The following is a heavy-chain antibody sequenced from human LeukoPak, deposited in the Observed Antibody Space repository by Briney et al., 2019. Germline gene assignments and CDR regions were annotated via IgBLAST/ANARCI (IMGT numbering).Heavy chain of an antibody. Sequence: GASVKVSCKASGYTFTSYAMHWVRQAPGQRLEWMGWINAGNGNTKYSQKFQGRVTITRDTSASTAYMELSSLRSEDTAVYYCARGPTKQSIAVAGTGYYWGQGTLVTVSS. CDR3: ARGPTKQSIAVAGTGYY. CDR2: INAGNGNT. J-gene: IGHJ4*02. CDR1: GYTFTSYA. V-gene: IGHV1-3*01. D-gene: IGHD6-19*01.